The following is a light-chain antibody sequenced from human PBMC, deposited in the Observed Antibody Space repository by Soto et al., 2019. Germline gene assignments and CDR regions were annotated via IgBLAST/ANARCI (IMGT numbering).Light chain of an antibody. CDR2: DAS. Sequence: EIVLTQSPAALSLSPGERATLSCRASQSVSSYLAWYQQKPGQAPRLLIYDASNRATGTPARFSGSGSGTDLTLTISSLEPEDFAVYYCQQRSNWPRPFGQGTKV. CDR3: QQRSNWPRP. J-gene: IGKJ1*01. CDR1: QSVSSY. V-gene: IGKV3-11*01.